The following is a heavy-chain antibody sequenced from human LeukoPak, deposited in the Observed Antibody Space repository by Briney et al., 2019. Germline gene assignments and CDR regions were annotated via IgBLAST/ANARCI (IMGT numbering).Heavy chain of an antibody. D-gene: IGHD6-13*01. V-gene: IGHV3-30*02. CDR3: VKDRRQLVEGVFDY. CDR2: IWYDENIK. CDR1: GFMFSSYG. Sequence: PGGSLRLSCAASGFMFSSYGMHWVRQAPGKGLEWVAVIWYDENIKYYADSVKGRFTISRDNSGNTLFLQMDSLRVEDTAVYFCVKDRRQLVEGVFDYWGQGTLVTVSS. J-gene: IGHJ4*02.